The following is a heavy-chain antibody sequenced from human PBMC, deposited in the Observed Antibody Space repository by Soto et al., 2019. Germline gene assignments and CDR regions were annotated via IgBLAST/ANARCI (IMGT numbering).Heavy chain of an antibody. Sequence: EVQLVESGGGLVQPGRSLRLSCAASGFTFDDYAMHWVQQAPGKGLEWVSGISWNSGSIGYADSVKGRFTISRDNAKNSLYLQMNSLRAEDTALYYCAKDMSAIISPYFDYWGQGTLVTVSS. J-gene: IGHJ4*02. D-gene: IGHD2-2*02. V-gene: IGHV3-9*01. CDR3: AKDMSAIISPYFDY. CDR1: GFTFDDYA. CDR2: ISWNSGSI.